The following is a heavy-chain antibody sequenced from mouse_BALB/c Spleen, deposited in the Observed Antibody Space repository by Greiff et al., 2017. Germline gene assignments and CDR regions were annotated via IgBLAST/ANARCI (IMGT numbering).Heavy chain of an antibody. J-gene: IGHJ1*01. D-gene: IGHD1-1*01. Sequence: QVQLQQPGAELVRPGASVKLSCKASGYTFTSYWMNWVKQRPEQGLEWIGRIDPYDSETHYNQKFKDKAILTVDKSSSTAYMQLSSLTSEDSAVYYWARSASTVVEGWYFDVWGAGTTVTVAS. CDR2: IDPYDSET. CDR1: GYTFTSYW. CDR3: ARSASTVVEGWYFDV. V-gene: IGHV1-52*01.